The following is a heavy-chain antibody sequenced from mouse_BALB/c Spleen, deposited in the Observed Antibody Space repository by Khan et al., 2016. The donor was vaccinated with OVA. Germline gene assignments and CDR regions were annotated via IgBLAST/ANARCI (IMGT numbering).Heavy chain of an antibody. J-gene: IGHJ3*01. CDR1: GFTFSPYS. Sequence: EVELVESGGDLVKSGGSLKLSCAASGFTFSPYSMSWVRKTPDKRLEWVATISSDGDYTYYPDSVKGRFNISRDNAKNTLYLQMSSLKSEDTAIXYFATHLAGAFAYWGQGTLVTVSA. CDR2: ISSDGDYT. V-gene: IGHV5-6*01. CDR3: ATHLAGAFAY.